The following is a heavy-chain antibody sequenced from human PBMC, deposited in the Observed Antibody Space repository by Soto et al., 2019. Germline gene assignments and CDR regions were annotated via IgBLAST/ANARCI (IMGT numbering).Heavy chain of an antibody. Sequence: EVQLVESGGGLVQPGGSLRLSCAASGFIFSDRYMDWVRQTPGKGLEWLGRIRNRANSYSTEYAASVRGRFTISRDDSNKLLYLHMSSLKTEDTAVYYCATIDMVEKFDPRGQGILVTVSS. CDR1: GFIFSDRY. CDR2: IRNRANSYST. V-gene: IGHV3-72*01. D-gene: IGHD3-10*01. CDR3: ATIDMVEKFDP. J-gene: IGHJ5*02.